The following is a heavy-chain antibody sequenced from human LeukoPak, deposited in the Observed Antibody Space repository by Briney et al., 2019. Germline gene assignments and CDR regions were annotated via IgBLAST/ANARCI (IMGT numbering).Heavy chain of an antibody. CDR1: GGSISSGSYY. CDR3: ARDDDSSGYGDWYFDL. D-gene: IGHD3-22*01. CDR2: IYTSGST. V-gene: IGHV4-61*02. J-gene: IGHJ2*01. Sequence: PSQTLSLTCTVSGGSISSGSYYWSWIRQPAGKGLEWIGRIYTSGSTNYNPSLKSRVTISVDTSKNQFSLKLSSVTAADTAVYYCARDDDSSGYGDWYFDLWGRGTLVTVSS.